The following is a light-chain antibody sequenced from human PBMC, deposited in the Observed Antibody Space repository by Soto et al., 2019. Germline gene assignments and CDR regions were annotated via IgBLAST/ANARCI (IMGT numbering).Light chain of an antibody. CDR1: SSDIGVYDY. J-gene: IGLJ1*01. V-gene: IGLV2-14*01. CDR3: VSHISVAYRSIYV. Sequence: QSVLTQPASVSGSPGQSITISCTGTSSDIGVYDYVSWYQQHPGKAPNLIIYEVTNRPSGLSNRFSGSKSDNTASLTISGLQAEDEADYYCVSHISVAYRSIYVFGTGTKVTVL. CDR2: EVT.